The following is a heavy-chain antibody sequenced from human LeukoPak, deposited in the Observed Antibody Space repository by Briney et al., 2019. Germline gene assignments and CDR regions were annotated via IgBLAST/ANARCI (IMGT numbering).Heavy chain of an antibody. CDR3: ARTIAVAGTWYFDL. CDR1: GGSISSYY. V-gene: IGHV4-4*07. J-gene: IGHJ2*01. CDR2: IYTSGST. Sequence: PSETLSLTCTVCGGSISSYYWSWIRQPAGKGLEWIGRIYTSGSTNYNPSLKSRVTMSVDTSKNQFSLKLSSVTAADTAVYYCARTIAVAGTWYFDLWGRGTLVTVSS. D-gene: IGHD6-19*01.